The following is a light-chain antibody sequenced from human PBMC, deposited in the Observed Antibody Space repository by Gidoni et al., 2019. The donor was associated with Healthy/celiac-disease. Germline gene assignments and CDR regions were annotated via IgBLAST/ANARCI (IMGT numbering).Light chain of an antibody. V-gene: IGKV2-28*01. Sequence: DIVMTQSTLSLPVTPGEPASISCRSSQSLLHSNGYNYLDWYLQKPGQSPQLLIYLGSNRASGVPDRFSGSGSGTDVTLKISRVEAEEVGVYYCMQALQTPPFTFGPGTKVDIK. CDR2: LGS. CDR1: QSLLHSNGYNY. J-gene: IGKJ3*01. CDR3: MQALQTPPFT.